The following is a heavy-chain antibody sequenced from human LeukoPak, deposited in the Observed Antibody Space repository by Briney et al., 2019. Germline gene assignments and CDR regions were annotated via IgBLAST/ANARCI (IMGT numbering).Heavy chain of an antibody. V-gene: IGHV1-69*13. CDR1: GGTFISYA. D-gene: IGHD3-22*01. CDR2: IIPIFGTA. Sequence: SVKVSCKASGGTFISYAISWVRQAPGQGLEWMGGIIPIFGTANYAQKFQGRVTITADESTSTAYMELSSLRSEDTAVYYCARGSYDSSGYSLQFDYWGQGTLVTVSS. J-gene: IGHJ4*02. CDR3: ARGSYDSSGYSLQFDY.